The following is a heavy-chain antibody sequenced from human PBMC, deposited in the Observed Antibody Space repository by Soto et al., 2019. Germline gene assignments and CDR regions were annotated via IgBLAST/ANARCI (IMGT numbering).Heavy chain of an antibody. CDR2: ISSSGSTI. V-gene: IGHV3-11*01. D-gene: IGHD3-22*01. CDR1: GFTFRDYY. J-gene: IGHJ3*02. CDR3: ARDSSAYSTVDAFDI. Sequence: PGGSLRLSCAASGFTFRDYYMTWIRQAPGKGLEWVSYISSSGSTIYYADSVKGRFTISRDNAKNSLYLQMNSLRAEDTAVYYCARDSSAYSTVDAFDIWGQGTMVTVSS.